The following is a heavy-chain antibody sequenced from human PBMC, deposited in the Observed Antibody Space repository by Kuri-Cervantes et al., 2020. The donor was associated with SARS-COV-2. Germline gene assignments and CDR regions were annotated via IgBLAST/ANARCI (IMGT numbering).Heavy chain of an antibody. CDR2: IGSSSSYI. Sequence: GESLKISCAASGFTFSSYSMNWVRQAPGKGLEWVSSIGSSSSYIHYADSVKGRFTISRDNAKNSLFLHMNSLRAEDTAVYYCARAFYYYDFWSGYRWYYYYGMDVWGQGNTVTVSS. J-gene: IGHJ6*02. CDR3: ARAFYYYDFWSGYRWYYYYGMDV. D-gene: IGHD3-3*01. CDR1: GFTFSSYS. V-gene: IGHV3-21*01.